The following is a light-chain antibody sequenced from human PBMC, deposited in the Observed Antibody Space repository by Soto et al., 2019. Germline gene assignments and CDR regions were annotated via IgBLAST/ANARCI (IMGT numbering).Light chain of an antibody. J-gene: IGKJ1*01. V-gene: IGKV3-15*01. CDR2: GAS. CDR3: QQYYNWPRT. Sequence: EIVMTQSPATLSVSPGERATLSCRASQSINNNLAWYQQKPGQAPRLLAFGASARPTGIPARISGSGSGTEFTLTISSLRSEDFAVYFCQQYYNWPRTFGQGTKVDIK. CDR1: QSINNN.